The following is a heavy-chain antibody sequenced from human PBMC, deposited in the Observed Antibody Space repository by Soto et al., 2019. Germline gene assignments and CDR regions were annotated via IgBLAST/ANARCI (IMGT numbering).Heavy chain of an antibody. D-gene: IGHD3-3*01. Sequence: QVQLQQWGAGLLKPSETLSLNCAVYGGSFSDYYWSWIRQPPGKGLEWIGEINHAGRTNYNPSLKNRVTISIYTSKKDLSLQLNCVATTDTAVSYSARMWRGYYIGDNWLDPWGHGPRVIVS. CDR1: GGSFSDYY. CDR2: INHAGRT. CDR3: ARMWRGYYIGDNWLDP. V-gene: IGHV4-34*01. J-gene: IGHJ5*02.